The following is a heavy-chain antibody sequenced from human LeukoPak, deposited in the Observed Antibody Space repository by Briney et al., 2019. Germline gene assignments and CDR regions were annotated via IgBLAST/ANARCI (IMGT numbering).Heavy chain of an antibody. D-gene: IGHD3-22*01. CDR1: GYTFTSYG. V-gene: IGHV1-18*01. CDR2: ISAYNGNT. Sequence: ASVKVSCKASGYTFTSYGISWVRRAPGQGLEWMGWISAYNGNTNYAQKLQGRVTMTTDTSTSTAYMELRSLRSDDTAVYYCARKMYYYDSSPPDYWGQGTLVTVSS. J-gene: IGHJ4*02. CDR3: ARKMYYYDSSPPDY.